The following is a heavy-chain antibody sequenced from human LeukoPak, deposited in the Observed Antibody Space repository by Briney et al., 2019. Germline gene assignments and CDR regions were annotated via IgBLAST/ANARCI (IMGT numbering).Heavy chain of an antibody. CDR1: GYSFSSYW. V-gene: IGHV5-51*01. D-gene: IGHD1-7*01. CDR3: ARREGITGTTKWFDP. J-gene: IGHJ5*02. Sequence: GESLKISCKGSGYSFSSYWIAWVRQMPGEGLEWMGIIHPDDSDTRYSPSFQGQVTISADKSIRTAYLLWSSLKASDSAMYYCARREGITGTTKWFDPWGQGTLVTVSS. CDR2: IHPDDSDT.